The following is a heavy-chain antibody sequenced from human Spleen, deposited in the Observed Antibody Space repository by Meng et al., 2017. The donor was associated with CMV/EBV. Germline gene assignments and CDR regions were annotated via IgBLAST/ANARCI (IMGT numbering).Heavy chain of an antibody. D-gene: IGHD6-13*01. CDR1: GGSLRRSSYY. CDR3: ARCIIAAAAPDY. J-gene: IGHJ4*02. CDR2: IFYSGTT. Sequence: SETLSLTCTVSGGSLRRSSYYWGWIRQPPGKGLEWIGTIFYSGTTYYNPSLKSRVTISEDTSKNQFSLNLSSLTAADTAVYYCARCIIAAAAPDYWGQGTLVTVSS. V-gene: IGHV4-39*07.